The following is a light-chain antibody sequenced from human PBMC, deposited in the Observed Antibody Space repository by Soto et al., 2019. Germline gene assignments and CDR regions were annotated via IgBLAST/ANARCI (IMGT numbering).Light chain of an antibody. Sequence: QSVLTQPPSVSGSPGQSVTISCTGTSSDVGSYNRVSWYQQPPGTAPKLMIYEVSNRPSGVPDRFSGSKSGNTASLTISGFQVEEEADYYCSSYTSSSTYVFGTGTKVTVL. CDR2: EVS. J-gene: IGLJ1*01. CDR1: SSDVGSYNR. V-gene: IGLV2-18*02. CDR3: SSYTSSSTYV.